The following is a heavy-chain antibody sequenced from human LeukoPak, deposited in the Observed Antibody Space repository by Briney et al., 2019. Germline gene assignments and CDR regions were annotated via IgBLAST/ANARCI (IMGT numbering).Heavy chain of an antibody. CDR3: AREVPSGVFWSGNDIFDY. CDR1: GGSVSSGSYY. Sequence: SETLSLTCTVSGGSVSSGSYYWSWIRQPPGKGLEWIGYIYYSGSTNYNPSLKSRVTISVDTSKNQFSLKLSSVTAADTAVYYCAREVPSGVFWSGNDIFDYWGQGTLGTVSS. D-gene: IGHD3-3*01. CDR2: IYYSGST. V-gene: IGHV4-61*01. J-gene: IGHJ4*02.